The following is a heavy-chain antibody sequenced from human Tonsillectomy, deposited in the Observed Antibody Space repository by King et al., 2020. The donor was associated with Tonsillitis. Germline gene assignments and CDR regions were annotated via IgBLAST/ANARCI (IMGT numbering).Heavy chain of an antibody. CDR2: IKQDGSEK. V-gene: IGHV3-7*01. Sequence: VQLVESGGGLVQPGGSLRLSCAASGFTFSSNWMSWFRQAPGEGLEWVANIKQDGSEKYYVDSVEGRFTISRDNYKNSLYLQMNSLRAEDTAMYYCAIPYNWWGQGTMVTVSS. CDR1: GFTFSSNW. CDR3: AIPYNW. J-gene: IGHJ3*01. D-gene: IGHD1-20*01.